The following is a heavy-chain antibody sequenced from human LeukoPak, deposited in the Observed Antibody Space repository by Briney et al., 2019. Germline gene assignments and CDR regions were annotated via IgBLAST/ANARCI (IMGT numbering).Heavy chain of an antibody. CDR2: IYYSGST. CDR1: GGSISSYY. J-gene: IGHJ4*01. V-gene: IGHV4-59*12. D-gene: IGHD3-16*02. Sequence: SETLSLTCTVSGGSISSYYWSWIRQPPGKGLEWIGYIYYSGSTNYNPSLKSRVTISVDTSKNQFSLKLSSVTAADTAVYYCARSDIWGSYRFLDYWGQGILVTVSS. CDR3: ARSDIWGSYRFLDY.